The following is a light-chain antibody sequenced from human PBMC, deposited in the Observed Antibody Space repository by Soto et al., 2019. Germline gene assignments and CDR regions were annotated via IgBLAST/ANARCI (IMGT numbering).Light chain of an antibody. J-gene: IGKJ1*01. Sequence: DIQMTQSPSTLSASVGDRVTVTCRASQSISSSLAWFQQKPGKAPKLLMYHVSRLNSGVSSRFIGSGSGTEFTLTISSLQPDDFATYYCQQYDTHFWTFGQGTKVEIE. CDR1: QSISSS. CDR3: QQYDTHFWT. CDR2: HVS. V-gene: IGKV1-5*03.